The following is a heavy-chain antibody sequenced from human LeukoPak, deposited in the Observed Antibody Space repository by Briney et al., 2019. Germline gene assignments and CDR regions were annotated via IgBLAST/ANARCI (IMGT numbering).Heavy chain of an antibody. J-gene: IGHJ6*03. Sequence: SETLSLTCTVSGYSVTSYYWSWIRQPPGKGLECIGYISYSGSTNYSPSLKSRVSISLDTSKNQFSLKLSSVTAADTAVYYCGRVSAAAVEPWGKGTTVTISS. CDR2: ISYSGST. CDR1: GYSVTSYY. V-gene: IGHV4-59*02. D-gene: IGHD6-13*01. CDR3: GRVSAAAVEP.